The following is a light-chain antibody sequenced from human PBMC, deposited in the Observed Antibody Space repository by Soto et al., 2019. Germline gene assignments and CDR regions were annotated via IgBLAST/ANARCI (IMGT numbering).Light chain of an antibody. CDR1: SSDVGAYNH. CDR3: CSYAGSNTLV. CDR2: DVS. J-gene: IGLJ2*01. Sequence: QPVLTQPRSVSGSPGQSVTISCTGTSSDVGAYNHVSWYQQHPGKAPKLMIYDVSKRPSGVPDRFSGSKSGNTASLTISGLQAEDEADYHCCSYAGSNTLVFGGGTKLTVL. V-gene: IGLV2-11*01.